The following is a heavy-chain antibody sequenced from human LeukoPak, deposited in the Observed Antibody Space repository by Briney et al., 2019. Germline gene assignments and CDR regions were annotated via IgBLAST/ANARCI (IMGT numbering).Heavy chain of an antibody. D-gene: IGHD5-12*01. Sequence: GASVKVSCKASGYTFTGYYMHWVRQAPGKGLEWMGGFDPEDGETIYAQKFQGRVTMTEDTSTDTAYMKLSSLRSEDTAVYYCALSSDYSGYDNYFDYWGQGTLVTVSS. CDR2: FDPEDGET. CDR3: ALSSDYSGYDNYFDY. V-gene: IGHV1-24*01. CDR1: GYTFTGYY. J-gene: IGHJ4*02.